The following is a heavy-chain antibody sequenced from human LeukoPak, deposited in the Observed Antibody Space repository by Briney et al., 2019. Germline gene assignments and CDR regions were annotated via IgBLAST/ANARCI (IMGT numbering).Heavy chain of an antibody. CDR2: ISGSGGST. CDR3: ALPYGDFPIFDY. CDR1: GFTFSSYA. J-gene: IGHJ4*02. V-gene: IGHV3-23*01. D-gene: IGHD4-17*01. Sequence: PGGSLRLSCAASGFTFSSYAMSWVRQAPGKGLEWVSAISGSGGSTYYADSVKGRFTISRDNSKNTLYLQMNSLRAEDTAVYYCALPYGDFPIFDYWGQGTLVTVSS.